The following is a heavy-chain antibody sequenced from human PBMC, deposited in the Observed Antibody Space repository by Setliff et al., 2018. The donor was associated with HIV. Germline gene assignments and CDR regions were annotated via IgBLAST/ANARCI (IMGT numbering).Heavy chain of an antibody. CDR2: IYTSGST. CDR1: GGSISSGSYY. Sequence: SETLSLTCTVSGGSISSGSYYWSWIRQPAGKGLEWIGRIYTSGSTNYNPSLKSRVTISVDTSKNQFSLKLSSVTAADTAVYYCARGQRGFGELGGAYYGMDVWGQGTTVTVSS. J-gene: IGHJ6*02. V-gene: IGHV4-61*02. CDR3: ARGQRGFGELGGAYYGMDV. D-gene: IGHD3-10*01.